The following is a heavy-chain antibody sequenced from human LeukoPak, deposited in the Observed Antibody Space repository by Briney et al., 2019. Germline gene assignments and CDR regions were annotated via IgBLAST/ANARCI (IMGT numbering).Heavy chain of an antibody. V-gene: IGHV3-64*01. CDR3: ARVSRVDGYTNWFDP. CDR2: ISSNGGST. CDR1: GFTFSSYA. J-gene: IGHJ5*02. D-gene: IGHD5-24*01. Sequence: GGSLRLSCAASGFTFSSYAMHWVRQAPGKGLEYVSAISSNGGSTYYANSVKGRFTISRDNSKNTLYLQMGSLRAADTAVYYCARVSRVDGYTNWFDPWGQGTLVTVSS.